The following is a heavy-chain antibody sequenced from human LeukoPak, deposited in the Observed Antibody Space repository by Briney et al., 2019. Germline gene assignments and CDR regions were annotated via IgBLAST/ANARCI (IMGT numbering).Heavy chain of an antibody. V-gene: IGHV4-34*01. CDR3: ARGAISPY. J-gene: IGHJ4*01. D-gene: IGHD2-2*02. CDR1: GGSFSGYY. Sequence: SETPSLTCAVYGGSFSGYYWSWIRQPPGKGLEWIGEINHSGSTNYNPSLKSRVTISVDTSKNQFSLKLSSVTAADTAVYYCARGAISPYWGQGTLVTVSS. CDR2: INHSGST.